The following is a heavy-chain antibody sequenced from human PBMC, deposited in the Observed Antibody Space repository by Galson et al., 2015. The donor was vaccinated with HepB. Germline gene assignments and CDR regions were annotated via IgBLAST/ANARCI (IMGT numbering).Heavy chain of an antibody. V-gene: IGHV3-30-3*01. D-gene: IGHD1-26*01. J-gene: IGHJ3*02. CDR2: ISYDGSNK. CDR1: GFTLSSYA. Sequence: SLRLSCAASGFTLSSYAMHWVCQAPGKGLEWVAVISYDGSNKYYADSVKGRFTISRDNSKNTLYLQMNSLRAEDTAVYYCARGGYSGSYYYAFDIWGQGTMVTVSS. CDR3: ARGGYSGSYYYAFDI.